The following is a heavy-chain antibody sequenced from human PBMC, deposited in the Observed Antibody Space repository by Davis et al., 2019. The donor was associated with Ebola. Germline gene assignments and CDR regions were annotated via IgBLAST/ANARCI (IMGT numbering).Heavy chain of an antibody. V-gene: IGHV1-46*01. CDR3: AREGGRYYDSSGYVFDI. CDR2: INPITGGT. J-gene: IGHJ3*02. D-gene: IGHD3-22*01. CDR1: GYRFTSYY. Sequence: ASAKVSCKASGYRFTSYYMYWVRQAPGQGLEWMGIINPITGGTSYAQNFQVRVNMTRDTSTSTVYMELSSLRSEDTAVYYCAREGGRYYDSSGYVFDIWGQGTMVKVSS.